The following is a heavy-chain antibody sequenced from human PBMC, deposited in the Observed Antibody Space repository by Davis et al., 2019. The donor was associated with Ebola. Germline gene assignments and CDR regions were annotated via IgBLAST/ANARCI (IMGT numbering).Heavy chain of an antibody. Sequence: GESLKISCAASGFTFSSYAMSWVRQAPGKGLEWVSAISGSGGSTYYADSVKSRFTISRDNAKNTLYLQMNSLRAEDTAVYYCASRLLWFGDWGQGTLVTVSS. CDR2: ISGSGGST. D-gene: IGHD3-10*01. J-gene: IGHJ4*02. CDR1: GFTFSSYA. CDR3: ASRLLWFGD. V-gene: IGHV3-23*01.